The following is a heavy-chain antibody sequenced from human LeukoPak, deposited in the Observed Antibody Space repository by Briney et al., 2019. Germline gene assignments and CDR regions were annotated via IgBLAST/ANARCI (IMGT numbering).Heavy chain of an antibody. CDR2: ISAYNGNT. Sequence: GASVKVSCKASGGTFSSYAISWVRQAPGQGLEWMGWISAYNGNTNYAQKLQGRVTMTTDTSTSTAYMELRSLRSDDTAVYYCARPSLSPYGMDVWGQGTTVTVSS. CDR1: GGTFSSYA. CDR3: ARPSLSPYGMDV. J-gene: IGHJ6*02. V-gene: IGHV1-18*01.